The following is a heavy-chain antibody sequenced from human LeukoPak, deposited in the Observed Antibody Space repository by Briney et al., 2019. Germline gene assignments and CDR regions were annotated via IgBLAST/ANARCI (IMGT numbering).Heavy chain of an antibody. D-gene: IGHD6-13*01. CDR3: ARVVSRNWDQYYSDC. CDR2: IDYSGST. CDR1: GGSISSGDYY. V-gene: IGHV4-30-4*01. Sequence: SETLSLTCTVSGGSISSGDYYWSWIRQPPGKGLEWIGYIDYSGSTYYNPSLKSRVTISVDTSKKQFSLKLNSVAAADTAVYYCARVVSRNWDQYYSDCWGQGTLVTVSS. J-gene: IGHJ4*02.